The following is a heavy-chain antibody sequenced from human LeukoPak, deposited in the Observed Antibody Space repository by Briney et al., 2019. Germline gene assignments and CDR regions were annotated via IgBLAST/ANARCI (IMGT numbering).Heavy chain of an antibody. D-gene: IGHD3-16*01. V-gene: IGHV4-59*01. Sequence: PSETLSLTCTVSGGSISSYYWSWIRRPPGKGLEWIGYIYYSGSTNHKPSLKSRVTISVDTSKNQFSLKLTSVTAADTAVYYCARLRGIGNFDYWGQGTLVTVSS. CDR2: IYYSGST. CDR3: ARLRGIGNFDY. J-gene: IGHJ4*02. CDR1: GGSISSYY.